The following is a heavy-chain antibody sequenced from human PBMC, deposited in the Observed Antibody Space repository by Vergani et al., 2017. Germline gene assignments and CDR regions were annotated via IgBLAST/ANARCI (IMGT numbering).Heavy chain of an antibody. CDR3: ARVGGYNYVNAFDI. J-gene: IGHJ3*02. V-gene: IGHV1-69*02. CDR1: GGTFSSYT. D-gene: IGHD5-24*01. Sequence: QVQLVQSGAEVKKPGSSVKVSCKASGGTFSSYTISWVRQAPGQGLEWMGRIIPILGIANYAQKFQGRVTITADKSTSTAYMELSSLRSEDTAVYYCARVGGYNYVNAFDIWGQGTMVTVSS. CDR2: IIPILGIA.